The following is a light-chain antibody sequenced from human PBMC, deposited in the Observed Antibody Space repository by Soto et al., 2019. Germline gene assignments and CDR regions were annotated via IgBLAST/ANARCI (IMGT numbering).Light chain of an antibody. CDR3: QQYNNWPPFT. CDR1: QSVSSN. Sequence: EIVMTQSPATLSVSPGERATLSCRASQSVSSNLAWYQQKPGQAPRLLIYGASTRATGIPARFSGSGSGTEFTLTISSLLSEDFAFYYCQQYNNWPPFTFGPGTKVDIK. V-gene: IGKV3-15*01. CDR2: GAS. J-gene: IGKJ3*01.